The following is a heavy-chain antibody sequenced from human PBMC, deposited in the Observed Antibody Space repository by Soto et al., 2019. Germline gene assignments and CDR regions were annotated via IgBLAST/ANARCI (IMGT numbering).Heavy chain of an antibody. CDR2: IYYSGST. J-gene: IGHJ6*02. D-gene: IGHD6-13*01. Sequence: ASETLSLTCTVSGGSISSGGYYWSWIRQHPGKGLEWIGYIYYSGSTYYNPSLKSRVTISVDTSKNQFSLKLSSVTAADTAVYYCARVSSKGYYYYGMDVWGQGTTVTVSS. CDR3: ARVSSKGYYYYGMDV. CDR1: GGSISSGGYY. V-gene: IGHV4-31*03.